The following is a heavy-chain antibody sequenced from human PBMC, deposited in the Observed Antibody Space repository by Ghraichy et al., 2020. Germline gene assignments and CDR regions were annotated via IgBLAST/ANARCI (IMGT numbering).Heavy chain of an antibody. Sequence: SVKVSCKASGGTFSSYAISWVRQAPGQGLEWMGRIIPILGIANYAQKFQGRVTITADKSTSTAYMELSSLRSEDTAVYYCARDRSLYDSSGYTYYFDYWGQGTLVTVSS. CDR2: IIPILGIA. CDR1: GGTFSSYA. J-gene: IGHJ4*02. CDR3: ARDRSLYDSSGYTYYFDY. V-gene: IGHV1-69*04. D-gene: IGHD3-22*01.